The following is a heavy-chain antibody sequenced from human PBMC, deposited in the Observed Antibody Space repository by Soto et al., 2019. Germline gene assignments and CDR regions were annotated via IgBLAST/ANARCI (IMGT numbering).Heavy chain of an antibody. J-gene: IGHJ6*02. V-gene: IGHV4-34*01. CDR3: ARDKVVPAAISSRYYYYGMDV. CDR1: GGSFSGYY. D-gene: IGHD2-2*02. CDR2: INHSGST. Sequence: SETLSLTCAVYGGSFSGYYWSWIRQPPGKGLEWIGEINHSGSTNYNPSLKSRVTISVDTSKNQFSLKLSSVTAADTAVYYCARDKVVPAAISSRYYYYGMDVWGQGTTVTVSS.